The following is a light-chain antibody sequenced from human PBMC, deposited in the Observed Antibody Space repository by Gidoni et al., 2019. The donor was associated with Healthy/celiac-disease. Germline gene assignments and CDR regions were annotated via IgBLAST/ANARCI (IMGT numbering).Light chain of an antibody. Sequence: SYVLTQPLSRSVAPGQTARITCGGTNIGSKRVHWYQQKPGKAPVLVVYDDSDRPSGIPERFSGSNSGNTATLTISRVEAGDEDDYYCQVWDSSSDHVVFGGGIKLTVL. CDR3: QVWDSSSDHVV. CDR1: NIGSKR. CDR2: DDS. V-gene: IGLV3-21*02. J-gene: IGLJ2*01.